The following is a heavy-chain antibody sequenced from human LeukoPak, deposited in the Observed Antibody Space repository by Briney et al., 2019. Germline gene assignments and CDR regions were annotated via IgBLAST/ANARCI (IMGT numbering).Heavy chain of an antibody. V-gene: IGHV3-53*01. CDR1: GFTVGSNY. J-gene: IGHJ4*02. Sequence: GGSLRLSCAASGFTVGSNYMSWVRQAPGKGLEWVSVIYSGGSTYYADSVKGRFTISRDNSRNTVYLQMNSLRAEDTAVYYCVRGGSPDYGDYQHLDYWGQGTLVTVSS. CDR3: VRGGSPDYGDYQHLDY. D-gene: IGHD4-17*01. CDR2: IYSGGST.